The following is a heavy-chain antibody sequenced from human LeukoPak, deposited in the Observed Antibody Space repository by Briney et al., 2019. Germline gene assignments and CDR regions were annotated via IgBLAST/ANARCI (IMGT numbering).Heavy chain of an antibody. CDR1: GYTFTGYY. J-gene: IGHJ3*02. Sequence: GASVKVSCKASGYTFTGYYMHWVRQAPGQGLEWMGWNNPNSGGTNYAQKFQGRVTMTRDTSISTAYMELSRLRSDDTAVYYCAGDYYDSSGLNDAFDIWGQGTMVTVSS. D-gene: IGHD3-22*01. CDR3: AGDYYDSSGLNDAFDI. CDR2: NNPNSGGT. V-gene: IGHV1-2*02.